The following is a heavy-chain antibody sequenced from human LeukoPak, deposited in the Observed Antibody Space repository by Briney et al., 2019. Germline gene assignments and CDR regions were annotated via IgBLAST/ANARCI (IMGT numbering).Heavy chain of an antibody. D-gene: IGHD4-17*01. CDR1: GYTFTGYY. CDR2: IIPILGIA. Sequence: GASVKVSCKASGYTFTGYYMHWVRQAPGQGLEWMGRIIPILGIANYAQKFQGRVTITADKSTSTAYMELSSLRSEDTAVYYCARGPPVTTVTTGDYWGQGTLVTVSS. V-gene: IGHV1-69*04. CDR3: ARGPPVTTVTTGDY. J-gene: IGHJ4*02.